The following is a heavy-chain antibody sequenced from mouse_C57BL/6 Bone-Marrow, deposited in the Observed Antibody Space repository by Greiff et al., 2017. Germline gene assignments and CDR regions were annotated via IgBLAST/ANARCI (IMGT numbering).Heavy chain of an antibody. CDR3: ASGGDDYDEDFDY. Sequence: VQLQQPGAELVMPGASVKLSCKASGYTFTSYWMHWVKQRPGQGLEWIGEIDPSDSYTNYNQKFKGKSTLTVDKSSSTAYMQLSSLTSEDSAVYYCASGGDDYDEDFDYGDQGTTLTVSS. CDR2: IDPSDSYT. CDR1: GYTFTSYW. D-gene: IGHD2-4*01. J-gene: IGHJ2*01. V-gene: IGHV1-69*01.